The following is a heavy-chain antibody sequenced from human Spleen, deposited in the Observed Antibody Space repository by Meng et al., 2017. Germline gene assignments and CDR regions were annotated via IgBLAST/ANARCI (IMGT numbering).Heavy chain of an antibody. V-gene: IGHV4-39*07. Sequence: QPQLQESGPGLVKPSVTLSLTSSVSGDSISSSDSYWGWIRQSPGQGVEWMGEIPHRGSSAYNPSRKSRVSMSIGKSKNQFSLKLTSVTGADTAVYHCLRGSGGSVWGQGTLVTVSA. CDR2: IPHRGSS. J-gene: IGHJ1*01. CDR1: GDSISSSDSY. CDR3: LRGSGGSV. D-gene: IGHD3-10*01.